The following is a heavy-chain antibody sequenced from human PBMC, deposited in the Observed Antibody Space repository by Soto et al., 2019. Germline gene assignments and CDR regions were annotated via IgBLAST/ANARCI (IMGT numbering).Heavy chain of an antibody. D-gene: IGHD2-2*01. CDR1: FSGYY. CDR3: AFTPLGYCSSTSCLGEYFQH. J-gene: IGHJ1*01. CDR2: INHSGST. V-gene: IGHV4-34*01. Sequence: FSGYYWSWIRQPPGKGLEWIGEINHSGSTNYNPSHKSRVTISVDTSKNQFSLKLSSVSAVDMVVYYCAFTPLGYCSSTSCLGEYFQHWGQGTLVTVSS.